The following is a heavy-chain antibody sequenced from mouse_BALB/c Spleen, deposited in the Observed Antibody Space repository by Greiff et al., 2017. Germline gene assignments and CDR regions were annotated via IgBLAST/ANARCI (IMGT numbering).Heavy chain of an antibody. CDR3: ARDRGGNYEAMDY. Sequence: EVHLVESGGGLVQPGGSLKLSCAASGFTFSSYGMSWVRQTPDKRLELVATINSNGGSTYYPDSVKGRFTISRDNAKNTLYLQMSSLKSEDTAMYYCARDRGGNYEAMDYWGQGTSVTVSS. CDR1: GFTFSSYG. D-gene: IGHD2-1*01. J-gene: IGHJ4*01. V-gene: IGHV5-6-3*01. CDR2: INSNGGST.